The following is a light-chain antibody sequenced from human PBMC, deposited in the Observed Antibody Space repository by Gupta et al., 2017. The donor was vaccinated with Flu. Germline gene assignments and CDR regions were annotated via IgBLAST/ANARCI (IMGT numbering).Light chain of an antibody. J-gene: IGKJ2*01. CDR1: QSIISW. CDR2: KAS. V-gene: IGKV1-5*03. CDR3: QQYNSSPYI. Sequence: DVLMTQSPSTLPASAVDRVTITCWASQSIISWLAWYQQKPGKAPKLMIYKASSLESGVPSRFSGSGSGTEFTLTISSLQPDDAATYYCQQYNSSPYIFGQGTKLEIK.